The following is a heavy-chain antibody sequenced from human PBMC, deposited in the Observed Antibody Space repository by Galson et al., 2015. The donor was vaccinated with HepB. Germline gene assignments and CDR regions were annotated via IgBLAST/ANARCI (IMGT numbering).Heavy chain of an antibody. CDR3: ARVPEGIAAAGYYYYYDMDV. J-gene: IGHJ6*02. CDR2: TYYRSKWYN. Sequence: CAISGDSVSSNSAAWNWIRQSPSRGLEWLGRTYYRSKWYNDYAVSVKSRITINPDTSKNQFSLQLNSVTPEDTAVYYCARVPEGIAAAGYYYYYDMDVWGQGTTVTVSS. V-gene: IGHV6-1*01. D-gene: IGHD6-13*01. CDR1: GDSVSSNSAA.